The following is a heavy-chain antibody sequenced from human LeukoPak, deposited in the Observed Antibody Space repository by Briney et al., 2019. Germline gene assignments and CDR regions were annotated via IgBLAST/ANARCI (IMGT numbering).Heavy chain of an antibody. CDR2: IKDDGSET. D-gene: IGHD3-16*02. CDR3: ARALLLPIVTTLNEHAFDL. Sequence: QAGGSLRLSCAASGFTFSSHDMHWVRQAPGKGLEWVGSIKDDGSETYHVDSVKGRFTIARDNTKNSLRLQMNSLRVEDTAVYYCARALLLPIVTTLNEHAFDLWGQGTMVTVSS. CDR1: GFTFSSHD. V-gene: IGHV3-7*01. J-gene: IGHJ3*01.